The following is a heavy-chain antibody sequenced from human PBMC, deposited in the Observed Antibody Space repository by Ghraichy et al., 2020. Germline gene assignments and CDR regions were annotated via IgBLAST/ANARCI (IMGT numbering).Heavy chain of an antibody. CDR1: GFTFSSYT. CDR3: TRDASLPGYSYGRPLYGMDV. CDR2: IGGSGRYR. V-gene: IGHV3-21*01. D-gene: IGHD5-18*01. Sequence: GSLRLSCAASGFTFSSYTMNWVRQAPGKGLEWVSSIGGSGRYRYYADSLKGRFAITRDNAKNSLYLQVNSLSAEDAAVYYCTRDASLPGYSYGRPLYGMDVWGQGTTVTVTS. J-gene: IGHJ6*02.